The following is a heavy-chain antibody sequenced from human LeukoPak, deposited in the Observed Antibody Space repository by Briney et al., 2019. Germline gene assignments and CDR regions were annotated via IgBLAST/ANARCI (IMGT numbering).Heavy chain of an antibody. CDR1: GFTVSSNY. CDR3: ASTQPIVVVVAANRDFDY. J-gene: IGHJ4*02. V-gene: IGHV3-53*04. D-gene: IGHD2-15*01. Sequence: GGSLRLSCVASGFTVSSNYMSWVRQAPGKGLEWVSVIYSAGNTYYADSVKGRFTISRHNSKNTLYLQLNSLRVEDTAVYYCASTQPIVVVVAANRDFDYWGQGTLVTVS. CDR2: IYSAGNT.